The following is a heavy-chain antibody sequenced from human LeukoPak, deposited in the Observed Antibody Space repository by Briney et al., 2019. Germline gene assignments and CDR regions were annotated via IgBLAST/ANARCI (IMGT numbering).Heavy chain of an antibody. D-gene: IGHD3-10*01. J-gene: IGHJ6*02. CDR1: GLTLDRYA. V-gene: IGHV3-9*01. CDR2: FSLDTDRI. CDR3: TKDITPGGADV. Sequence: GGSLGLSCVASGLTLDRYAMHWVRQGPGKGLEWVAGFSLDTDRIDYADSVRGRFTVSKDDAKKTLYLQMNNLRTEDTALYYCTKDITPGGADVWGQGTTVTVSS.